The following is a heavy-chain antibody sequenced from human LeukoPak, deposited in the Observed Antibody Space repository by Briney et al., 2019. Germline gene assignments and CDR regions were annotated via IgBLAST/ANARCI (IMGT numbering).Heavy chain of an antibody. CDR1: GGTFSSYA. J-gene: IGHJ5*02. Sequence: SVKVSCKASGGTFSSYAISWVRQAPGQGLEWMGRIIPILGIANYAQKFQGRVTITADKSTSTAYMELSSLRSEDTAVYYCARGGIAVAGSWFDPWGQGTLVTVSS. V-gene: IGHV1-69*04. D-gene: IGHD6-19*01. CDR2: IIPILGIA. CDR3: ARGGIAVAGSWFDP.